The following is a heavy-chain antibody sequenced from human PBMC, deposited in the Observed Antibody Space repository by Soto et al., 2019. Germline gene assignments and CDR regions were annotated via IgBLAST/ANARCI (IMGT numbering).Heavy chain of an antibody. D-gene: IGHD3-10*01. CDR3: ARRLPYGSGSYSTSYYYYYGMDV. CDR1: GFTVSSNY. CDR2: IYSGGST. J-gene: IGHJ6*02. Sequence: GGSLRLSCAASGFTVSSNYMSWVRQAPGKGLEWVSVIYSGGSTYYADSVKGRFTISRHNSKNTLYLQMNSLRAEDTAVYYCARRLPYGSGSYSTSYYYYYGMDVWGQGTTVTVSS. V-gene: IGHV3-53*04.